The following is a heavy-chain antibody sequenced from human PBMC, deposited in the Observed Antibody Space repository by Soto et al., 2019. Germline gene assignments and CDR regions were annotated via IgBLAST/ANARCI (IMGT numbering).Heavy chain of an antibody. CDR1: GTSVSNYY. D-gene: IGHD6-13*01. Sequence: PSETLSLTCIVSGTSVSNYYWSGIRQPAGKGLEHIGRIYTSGSTSYNPSLKSRVTMSMDTSQTQIYLKLSSVTAADSAVFYCATGGGAAPGTWGQGTLVTVSS. CDR3: ATGGGAAPGT. V-gene: IGHV4-4*07. CDR2: IYTSGST. J-gene: IGHJ4*02.